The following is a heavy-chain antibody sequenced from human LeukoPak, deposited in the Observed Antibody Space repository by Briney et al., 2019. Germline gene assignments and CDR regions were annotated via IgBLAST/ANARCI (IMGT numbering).Heavy chain of an antibody. D-gene: IGHD5-12*01. J-gene: IGHJ4*02. Sequence: GASLKISCKGSGYSFTSYWIGWVRQLPGKGLEWTGIIHPGDSDTRYTPSFQGQVTISADKSISTAYLQWSSLKASDTAMYYCARWRYSGYDQKSPGPTDYWGQGTLVTVSS. CDR3: ARWRYSGYDQKSPGPTDY. CDR1: GYSFTSYW. CDR2: IHPGDSDT. V-gene: IGHV5-51*01.